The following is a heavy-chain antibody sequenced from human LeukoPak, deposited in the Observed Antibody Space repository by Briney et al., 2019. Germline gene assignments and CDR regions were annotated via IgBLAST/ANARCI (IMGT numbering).Heavy chain of an antibody. CDR3: ARDGWYKSYMDV. D-gene: IGHD6-19*01. CDR1: RYTFSGYY. V-gene: IGHV1-2*02. CDR2: IDPNSGGT. Sequence: ASVKVSCEASRYTFSGYYIRWVRQAPGQGLEWMGWIDPNSGGTNYAQKFQGRVTMTREKSISTAYMELSRLRSDDTAVYYCARDGWYKSYMDVWGKGTTVIVSS. J-gene: IGHJ6*03.